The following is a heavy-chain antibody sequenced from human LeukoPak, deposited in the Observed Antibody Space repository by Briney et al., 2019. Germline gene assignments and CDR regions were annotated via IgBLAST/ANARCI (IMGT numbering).Heavy chain of an antibody. Sequence: SETLSLTCTVSGGSISSGSYYWSWIRQPAGKGLEWIGRIYTSGSTNYNPSLKSRVTISVDTSKNQFSLKLSSVTAADTAVYYCARELAGIFDYWGQGTLVTVSS. D-gene: IGHD3-10*01. CDR2: IYTSGST. V-gene: IGHV4-61*02. J-gene: IGHJ4*02. CDR1: GGSISSGSYY. CDR3: ARELAGIFDY.